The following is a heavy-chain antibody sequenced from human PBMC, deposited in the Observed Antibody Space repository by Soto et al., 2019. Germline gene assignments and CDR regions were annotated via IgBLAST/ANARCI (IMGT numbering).Heavy chain of an antibody. CDR3: AHPRGYGVFDAVDI. CDR2: ISNAGGST. V-gene: IGHV3-23*01. CDR1: GFTFSTYA. Sequence: GGSLRLSCAGSGFTFSTYAMNWVRQAPGKGLEWVSAISNAGGSTYYAESVRGRFTVSRDNSINTLYLQMSGLRTEDTAVYYCAHPRGYGVFDAVDIWGQGTMVTVSS. J-gene: IGHJ3*02. D-gene: IGHD4-17*01.